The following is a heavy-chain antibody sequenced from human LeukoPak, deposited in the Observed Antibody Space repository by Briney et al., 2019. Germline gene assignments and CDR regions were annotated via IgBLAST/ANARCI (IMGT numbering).Heavy chain of an antibody. CDR3: ARDRRGYSGYDYLSGGLDY. CDR1: GFTFSSYG. V-gene: IGHV3-33*01. J-gene: IGHJ4*02. Sequence: PGRSLRLSCAASGFTFSSYGMHWVRQAPGKGLEWVAVIWCDGSNKYYADSVKGRFTISRDNSKNTLYLQMNSLRAEDTAVYYCARDRRGYSGYDYLSGGLDYWGQGTLVTVSS. CDR2: IWCDGSNK. D-gene: IGHD5-12*01.